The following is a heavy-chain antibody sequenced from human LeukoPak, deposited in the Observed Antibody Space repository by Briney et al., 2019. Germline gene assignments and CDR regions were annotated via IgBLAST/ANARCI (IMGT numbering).Heavy chain of an antibody. CDR1: GYTFSSYW. CDR3: TRVYDYYVDY. D-gene: IGHD3-16*01. CDR2: IYPGDSDT. Sequence: GEPLKISCKGSGYTFSSYWIGWVRQMPGKGLEWMGIIYPGDSDTRYSPSFQGQVTISADKSISTAYLQWSSLKASDTAMYYCTRVYDYYVDYWGQGTLVTVSS. J-gene: IGHJ4*02. V-gene: IGHV5-51*01.